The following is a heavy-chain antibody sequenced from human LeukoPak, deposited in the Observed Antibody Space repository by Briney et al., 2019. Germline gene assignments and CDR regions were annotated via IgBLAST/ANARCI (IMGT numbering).Heavy chain of an antibody. CDR3: ARDVVAAPGTWDY. CDR1: GGSISSYY. J-gene: IGHJ4*02. CDR2: IHYSGST. Sequence: ASETLSLTCTVSGGSISSYYWSWIRQSPGKGLEWIGHIHYSGSTNYNFSLESRVTMSVDTSKNQFSLKLSSVTAADTAVYYCARDVVAAPGTWDYWGQGTLVTVSS. D-gene: IGHD6-13*01. V-gene: IGHV4-59*12.